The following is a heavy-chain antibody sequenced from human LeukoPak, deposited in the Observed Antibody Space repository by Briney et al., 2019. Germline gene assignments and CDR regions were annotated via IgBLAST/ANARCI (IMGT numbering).Heavy chain of an antibody. CDR2: INHSGST. V-gene: IGHV4-34*01. J-gene: IGHJ4*02. CDR1: GGSFSGYY. Sequence: SETLSLTCAVYGGSFSGYYWSWIRQPPGKGLEWIGEINHSGSTNYNPSLKSRVTISVDTSKNQFSLKLSSVTAADTAVYYCARGLNLGYWGQGTLVTVSS. CDR3: ARGLNLGY. D-gene: IGHD1-14*01.